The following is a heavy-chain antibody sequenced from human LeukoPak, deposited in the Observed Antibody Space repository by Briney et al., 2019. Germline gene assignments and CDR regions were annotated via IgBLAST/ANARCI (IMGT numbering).Heavy chain of an antibody. D-gene: IGHD3-10*01. CDR3: ARGNYYGSGTYYPDAFDI. J-gene: IGHJ3*02. Sequence: SVTLSLTCTVSSGSFSSYFLSWIRQPPGKGLEWIGDIYYSGSTHYSPSLKSRVTISVDTSKNQFSLKLTSVSAADTAVYYCARGNYYGSGTYYPDAFDIWGQGTMVTVSS. CDR2: IYYSGST. CDR1: SGSFSSYF. V-gene: IGHV4-59*01.